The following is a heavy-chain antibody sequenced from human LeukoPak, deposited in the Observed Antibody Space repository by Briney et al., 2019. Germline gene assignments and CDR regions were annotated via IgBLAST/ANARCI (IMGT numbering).Heavy chain of an antibody. CDR3: TTQVGATPPVDY. CDR1: GFTFISYA. D-gene: IGHD1-26*01. V-gene: IGHV3-23*01. Sequence: PGGSLRLSCAASGFTFISYAMSWVRQAPGKGLEWVSAINFSGGSTYYADSVKGRFTISRDNSKNTLYLQMNSLRAEDTAIYYCTTQVGATPPVDYWGQGTPVTVSS. J-gene: IGHJ4*02. CDR2: INFSGGST.